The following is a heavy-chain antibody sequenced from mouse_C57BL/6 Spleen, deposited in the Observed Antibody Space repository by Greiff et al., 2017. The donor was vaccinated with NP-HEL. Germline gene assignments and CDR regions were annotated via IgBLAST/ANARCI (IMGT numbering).Heavy chain of an antibody. Sequence: QVHVKQSGPELVKPGASVKISCKASGYSFTSYYIHWVKQRPGQGLEWIGWIYPGSGNTKYNEKFKGKATLTADTASSTAYMQLSSLTSEDSAVYYCASEGFYAMDYWGQGTSVTVSS. CDR1: GYSFTSYY. CDR3: ASEGFYAMDY. V-gene: IGHV1-66*01. J-gene: IGHJ4*01. CDR2: IYPGSGNT.